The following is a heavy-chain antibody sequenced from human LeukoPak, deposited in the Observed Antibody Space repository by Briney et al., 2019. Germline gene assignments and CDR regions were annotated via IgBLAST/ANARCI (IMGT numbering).Heavy chain of an antibody. V-gene: IGHV3-15*01. CDR3: ANYCISADCYANWFGP. Sequence: GGSLRLSCAGSRFTLSSAWMTWVRQAPGKGLEWVGLSRSKTDGGTTDYAAPVKGRFTISRDDSKNTLYLQMSSLKTEDTAVYYCANYCISADCYANWFGPWGQGTLVTVSS. CDR2: SRSKTDGGTT. CDR1: RFTLSSAW. D-gene: IGHD2-2*01. J-gene: IGHJ5*02.